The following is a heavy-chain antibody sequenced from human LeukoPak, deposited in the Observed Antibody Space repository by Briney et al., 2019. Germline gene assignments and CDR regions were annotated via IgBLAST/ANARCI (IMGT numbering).Heavy chain of an antibody. J-gene: IGHJ6*02. CDR2: IYYSGSA. D-gene: IGHD2-2*03. CDR3: ARVVAGYCSSATCHRYTMDV. V-gene: IGHV4-30-4*01. Sequence: PSETLSLTCTVSGGSITSGDYYWSWIRQPPGKGLEWIGYIYYSGSAYYSPSLKSRLTISVDTSKNQFSLKLSSVTAADTAVYYCARVVAGYCSSATCHRYTMDVGGQGTTVTVSS. CDR1: GGSITSGDYY.